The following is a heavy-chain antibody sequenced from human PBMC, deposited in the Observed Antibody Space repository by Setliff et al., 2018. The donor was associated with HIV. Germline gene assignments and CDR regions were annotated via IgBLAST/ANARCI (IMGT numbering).Heavy chain of an antibody. V-gene: IGHV1-3*03. J-gene: IGHJ4*02. CDR1: GYTFTSYV. CDR3: AREGAAAGLDLDY. D-gene: IGHD6-13*01. CDR2: INTVNGNR. Sequence: ASVKVSCKASGYTFTSYVMHWVRQAPGQRLEWIGWINTVNGNRKYSQEFQGRITITMDTSASTVYKEVSSLRSEDMAVYYCAREGAAAGLDLDYWGQGTLVTVSS.